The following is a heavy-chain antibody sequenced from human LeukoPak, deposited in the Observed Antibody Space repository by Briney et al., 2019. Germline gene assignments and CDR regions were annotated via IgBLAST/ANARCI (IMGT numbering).Heavy chain of an antibody. Sequence: GGSLRLSCAASGFSFSDYDMHWVRQAPGKGLEWVSVIYSGGSTYYADSVKGRFTISRDNSKNTLYLQMNSLRAEDTAVYYCARDWGYCSGGSCYSRNGAFDIWGQGTMVTVSS. CDR3: ARDWGYCSGGSCYSRNGAFDI. CDR2: IYSGGST. CDR1: GFSFSDYD. D-gene: IGHD2-15*01. V-gene: IGHV3-66*01. J-gene: IGHJ3*02.